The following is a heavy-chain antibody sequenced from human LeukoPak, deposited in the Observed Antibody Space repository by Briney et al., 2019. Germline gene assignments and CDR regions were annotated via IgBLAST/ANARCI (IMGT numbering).Heavy chain of an antibody. D-gene: IGHD3-22*01. Sequence: GGSLRLSCAASGFTFSGSAMHGGRPASGEGREWGGRIRSKANSYATAYAASVTGRFTNSRDDSKNTAYLQMTSLKTEDTAVYYCTRLHTYYYDSSIWGQGTMVTVSS. CDR1: GFTFSGSA. V-gene: IGHV3-73*01. J-gene: IGHJ3*02. CDR2: IRSKANSYAT. CDR3: TRLHTYYYDSSI.